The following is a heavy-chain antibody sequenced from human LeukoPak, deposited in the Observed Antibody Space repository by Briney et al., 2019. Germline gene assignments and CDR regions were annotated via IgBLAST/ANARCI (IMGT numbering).Heavy chain of an antibody. J-gene: IGHJ3*02. CDR1: GGSINSTNYY. CDR3: ARDVLSGGLDVFDI. CDR2: IYYSGST. Sequence: PSETLSLTCTVSGGSINSTNYYWGWIRQPPGKGLEWIGSIYYSGSTYYNPSLRSRVTISVDTSKNQFSLKLTSVTAADTAVYYCARDVLSGGLDVFDIWGQGTMVTVSS. V-gene: IGHV4-39*02. D-gene: IGHD3-10*01.